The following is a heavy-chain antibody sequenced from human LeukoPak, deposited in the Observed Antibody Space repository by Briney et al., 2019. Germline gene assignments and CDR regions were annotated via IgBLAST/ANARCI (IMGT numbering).Heavy chain of an antibody. CDR2: IYYSGST. V-gene: IGHV4-59*08. Sequence: PSETLSLTCTVSGGSISSYYWSWIRQPPGKGLEWIGYIYYSGSTNYNPSLKSRVTMSVDTSKNQFSLKLSSVTAADTAVYYCARQNTAMVGAPIDYWGQGTLVTVSS. J-gene: IGHJ4*02. D-gene: IGHD5-18*01. CDR1: GGSISSYY. CDR3: ARQNTAMVGAPIDY.